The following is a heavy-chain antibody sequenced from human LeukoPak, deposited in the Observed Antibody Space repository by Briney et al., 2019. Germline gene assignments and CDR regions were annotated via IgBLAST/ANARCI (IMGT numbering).Heavy chain of an antibody. D-gene: IGHD5-18*01. Sequence: SETLSLTCTVSGGSISSYYWSWIRQPPGKGLEWIGYIYYSGSTNYNPSLKSRVTISVDTSKNQFSLKLSSVTAADTAVYYCARQGYSYGPPDYWGQGTLVTVSS. CDR1: GGSISSYY. J-gene: IGHJ4*02. V-gene: IGHV4-59*08. CDR2: IYYSGST. CDR3: ARQGYSYGPPDY.